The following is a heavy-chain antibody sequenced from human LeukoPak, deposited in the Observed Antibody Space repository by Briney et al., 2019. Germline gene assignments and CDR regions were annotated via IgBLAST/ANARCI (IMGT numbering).Heavy chain of an antibody. CDR2: INPNSGGT. CDR1: GYTFTGYY. Sequence: GASVKVSCKASGYTFTGYYIHWVRRAPGHGLEWMGWINPNSGGTNYAQNFQGRVTMSRDTSINTAYMELNRLTSDDTAMYYCARVGSGSSYNGAFDIWGQETVFTVSS. CDR3: ARVGSGSSYNGAFDI. D-gene: IGHD3-10*01. J-gene: IGHJ3*02. V-gene: IGHV1-2*02.